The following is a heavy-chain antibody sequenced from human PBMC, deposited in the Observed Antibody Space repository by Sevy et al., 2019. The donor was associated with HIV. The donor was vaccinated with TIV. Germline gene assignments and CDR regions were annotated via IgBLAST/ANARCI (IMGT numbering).Heavy chain of an antibody. Sequence: GGSLRLSCAASGFTFSSNWMTWVRQAPGKGLEWVANVKQDMSEKYYADSVKDRFTISRDNAKNLLFLQMNSLRDEGTAVYYCARAQQVTMLVVIGGLYFDLWGQGTLVTVSS. J-gene: IGHJ4*02. CDR1: GFTFSSNW. D-gene: IGHD3-3*01. CDR2: VKQDMSEK. CDR3: ARAQQVTMLVVIGGLYFDL. V-gene: IGHV3-7*01.